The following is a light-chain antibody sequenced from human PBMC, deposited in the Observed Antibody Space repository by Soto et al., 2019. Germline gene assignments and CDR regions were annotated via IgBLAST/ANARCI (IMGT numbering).Light chain of an antibody. V-gene: IGKV1-39*01. Sequence: DIQMTQSPSSLSASVGDRVTITCRASQSISSYLNWYQQKPGKAPKLLIYAASSLQSGVPSRFSGGRSGTYFTLTISSLQPEDFATYYGQQSYSTPITFGQGTRLEIK. CDR2: AAS. J-gene: IGKJ5*01. CDR3: QQSYSTPIT. CDR1: QSISSY.